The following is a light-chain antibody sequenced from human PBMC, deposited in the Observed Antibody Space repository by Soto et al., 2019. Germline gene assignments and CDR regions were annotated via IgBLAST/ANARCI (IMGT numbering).Light chain of an antibody. J-gene: IGLJ2*01. CDR1: SSDVGAYNY. V-gene: IGLV2-14*01. Sequence: QSVLTQPASVSGSPGQSITISCTGTSSDVGAYNYVSWYQQHPGKAPKLMIYSVSNRPSGVSNRSSASKSGNTASLTISGLQAEDEADYYCSSYTSSSTLVVFGGGTKLTVL. CDR3: SSYTSSSTLVV. CDR2: SVS.